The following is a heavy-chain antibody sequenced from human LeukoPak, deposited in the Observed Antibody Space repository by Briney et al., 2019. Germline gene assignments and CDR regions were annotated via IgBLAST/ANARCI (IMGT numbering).Heavy chain of an antibody. Sequence: SETLSLTCTVSGGSISSGDYYWSWIRQPPGKGLEWIGYIYYSGSTYYNPSLKSRVTMSVDTSKNQFSLKLSSVTAADTAVYYCARETGDPTVFDYWGQGTLVTVSS. V-gene: IGHV4-30-4*08. J-gene: IGHJ4*02. D-gene: IGHD7-27*01. CDR3: ARETGDPTVFDY. CDR1: GGSISSGDYY. CDR2: IYYSGST.